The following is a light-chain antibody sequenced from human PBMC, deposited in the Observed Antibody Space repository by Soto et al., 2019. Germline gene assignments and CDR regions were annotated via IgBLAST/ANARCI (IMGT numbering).Light chain of an antibody. CDR2: AAS. V-gene: IGKV1-8*01. Sequence: AIRMTQSPSSLSASTGDRVTITCRASQGISSYLAWYQQKPGKAPKLLIYAASTLQSGVPSRFSGSGSGTDFTLTISCLQSEDFATYYCQQYCSFVTFGQGTKLEIK. J-gene: IGKJ2*01. CDR3: QQYCSFVT. CDR1: QGISSY.